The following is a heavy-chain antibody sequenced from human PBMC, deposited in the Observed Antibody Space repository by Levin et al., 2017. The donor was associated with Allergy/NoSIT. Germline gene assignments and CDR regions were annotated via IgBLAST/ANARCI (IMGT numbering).Heavy chain of an antibody. J-gene: IGHJ4*02. CDR1: RFPLSTYD. Sequence: LSLTCAASRFPLSTYDMSWVRQAPGKGLEWVSGISVSGDFTYYADSVKGQFTISRDNSKNTLYLQMNSLRAEDTAVYYCAKREFFDYWGQGTLVTVSS. CDR2: ISVSGDFT. V-gene: IGHV3-23*01. CDR3: AKREFFDY.